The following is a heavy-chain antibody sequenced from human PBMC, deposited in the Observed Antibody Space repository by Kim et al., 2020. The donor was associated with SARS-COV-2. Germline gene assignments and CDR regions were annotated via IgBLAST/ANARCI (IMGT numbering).Heavy chain of an antibody. CDR2: IWYDGSQK. J-gene: IGHJ6*02. CDR1: GFTFSDYG. D-gene: IGHD6-13*01. CDR3: ARDTSNWYTFTGMDV. V-gene: IGHV3-33*01. Sequence: GGSLRLSCEASGFTFSDYGIHWVRQAPGKGLEWLTVIWYDGSQKYYADSVKGRFTISRDNSKNTVYLQMDSLRAEDTAVYYCARDTSNWYTFTGMDVWGQGTTVTVSS.